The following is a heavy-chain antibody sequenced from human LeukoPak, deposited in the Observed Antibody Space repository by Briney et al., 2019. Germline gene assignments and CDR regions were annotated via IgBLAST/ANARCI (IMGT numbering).Heavy chain of an antibody. V-gene: IGHV3-74*01. CDR1: GFTFNNYW. CDR3: TRTGYRHGMDV. J-gene: IGHJ6*02. CDR2: TSTDGSTT. Sequence: PGGSLRLSCAASGFTFNNYWIHWVRQAPGKGLVWVSSTSTDGSTTVYGDSVKGRFTISRDNGKNTLDLQLNSLRVEDTAVYFCTRTGYRHGMDVRGQGTTVTVSS. D-gene: IGHD3-16*02.